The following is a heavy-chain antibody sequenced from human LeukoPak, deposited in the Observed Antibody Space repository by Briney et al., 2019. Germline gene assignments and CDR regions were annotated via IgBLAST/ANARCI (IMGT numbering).Heavy chain of an antibody. D-gene: IGHD3-9*01. Sequence: GGSLRLSCAASGFTFSSYAMSWVRQAPGKGLEWVSAISGSGGSTYYADSVKGRFTISRDNSKNTLYLRMNSLRAEDTAVYYCAKDRYFDWLLLSWGQGTLVTVSS. J-gene: IGHJ4*02. CDR2: ISGSGGST. CDR1: GFTFSSYA. V-gene: IGHV3-23*01. CDR3: AKDRYFDWLLLS.